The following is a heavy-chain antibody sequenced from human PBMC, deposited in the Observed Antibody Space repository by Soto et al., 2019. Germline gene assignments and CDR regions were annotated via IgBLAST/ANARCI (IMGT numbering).Heavy chain of an antibody. CDR2: IIPIFGTA. J-gene: IGHJ4*02. Sequence: QVQLVQSGAEVKKPGSSVKVSCKASGGTFSSYAISWVRQAPGQGLEWMGGIIPIFGTANYAQKFQGRVTITADESRGTAYMELSSLRSKDTAVYYCVSKYSTVVATGYFDDWVQGTLVFVSS. CDR1: GGTFSSYA. V-gene: IGHV1-69*01. D-gene: IGHD5-12*01. CDR3: VSKYSTVVATGYFDD.